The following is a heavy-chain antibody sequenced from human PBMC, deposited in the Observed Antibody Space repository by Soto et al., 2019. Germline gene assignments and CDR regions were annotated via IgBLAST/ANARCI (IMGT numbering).Heavy chain of an antibody. J-gene: IGHJ6*02. CDR1: GGTFSSYT. Sequence: SVKVSCKASGGTFSSYTISWVRQAPGQGLEWMGRIIPILGIANYAQKFQGRVTITADKSTSTAYMELSSLRSEDTAVYYCARTSLDSSGYYRSPKYYYYGMDVWG. D-gene: IGHD3-22*01. V-gene: IGHV1-69*02. CDR2: IIPILGIA. CDR3: ARTSLDSSGYYRSPKYYYYGMDV.